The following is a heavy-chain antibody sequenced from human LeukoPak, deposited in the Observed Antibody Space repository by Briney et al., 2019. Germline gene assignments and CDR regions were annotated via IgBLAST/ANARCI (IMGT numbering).Heavy chain of an antibody. CDR1: GGTFSSYA. Sequence: SVKVSCKASGGTFSSYAISWVRQAPGQGLEWMGGIIPILGTANYAQKFQGWVTMTRDTSISTAYMELSRLRSDDTAVYYCARGSRTGSYFYYYYGMDVWGQGTTVTVSS. D-gene: IGHD3-10*01. CDR2: IIPILGTA. J-gene: IGHJ6*02. CDR3: ARGSRTGSYFYYYYGMDV. V-gene: IGHV1-69*10.